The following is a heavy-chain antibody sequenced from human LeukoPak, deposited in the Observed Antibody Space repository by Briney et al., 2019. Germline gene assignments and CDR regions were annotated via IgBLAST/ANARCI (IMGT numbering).Heavy chain of an antibody. CDR3: ASIRFDP. J-gene: IGHJ5*02. V-gene: IGHV3-30*03. Sequence: PGGSLRLSCAASGFTFSSYGMHWVRQAPGKGLEWVAVISYDGSNKYYADPVKGRFTISRDNSKNTLYLQMNSLRAEDTAVYYCASIRFDPWGQGTLVTVSS. CDR2: ISYDGSNK. D-gene: IGHD2-2*02. CDR1: GFTFSSYG.